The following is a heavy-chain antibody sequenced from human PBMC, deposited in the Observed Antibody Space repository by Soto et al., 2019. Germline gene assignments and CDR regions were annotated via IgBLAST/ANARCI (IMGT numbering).Heavy chain of an antibody. J-gene: IGHJ6*02. D-gene: IGHD6-13*01. V-gene: IGHV4-34*01. CDR2: INHSGST. CDR1: GGSFSGYY. Sequence: QVQLQQWGAGLLKPSETLSLTCAVYGGSFSGYYWSWIRQPPGKGLEWLGEINHSGSTNYNPSLKSRVTISVDTSKNQFSLKLSSVTAADTAVYYCARAPAVLRGQQLNYYGMDVWGQGTTVTVSS. CDR3: ARAPAVLRGQQLNYYGMDV.